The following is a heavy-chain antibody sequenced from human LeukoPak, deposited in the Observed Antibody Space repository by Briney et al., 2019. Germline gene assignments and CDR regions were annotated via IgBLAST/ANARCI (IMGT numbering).Heavy chain of an antibody. CDR2: IYYSGST. V-gene: IGHV4-39*01. J-gene: IGHJ6*02. CDR3: ARSPYSSSWSYYYGMDV. Sequence: SETLSLTCTVSGGSISSSSYYWGWIRQPPGKGLEWIRSIYYSGSTYYNPSLKSRVTISVDTSKNQFSLKLSSVTAADTAVYYCARSPYSSSWSYYYGMDVWGQGTTVTVSS. CDR1: GGSISSSSYY. D-gene: IGHD6-13*01.